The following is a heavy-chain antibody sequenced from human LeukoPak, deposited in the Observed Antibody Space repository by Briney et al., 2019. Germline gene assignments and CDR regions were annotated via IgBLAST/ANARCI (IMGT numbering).Heavy chain of an antibody. CDR2: INPNSGGT. J-gene: IGHJ4*02. Sequence: GASVKVSCKASGYTFTGYYMHWVRQAPGQGLEWMGWINPNSGGTNYTQKFQGRVTMTSDTSINTAYMELNRLGSDDSAVYYCARPPGRDGYNRYDYWGQGTLVTVSS. CDR3: ARPPGRDGYNRYDY. D-gene: IGHD5-24*01. CDR1: GYTFTGYY. V-gene: IGHV1-2*02.